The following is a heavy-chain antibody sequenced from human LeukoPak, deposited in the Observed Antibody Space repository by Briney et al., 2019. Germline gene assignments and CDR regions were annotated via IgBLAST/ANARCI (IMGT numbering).Heavy chain of an antibody. Sequence: GASVKVSCKASGYTFTSYGISWVRQAPGQGPEWMGWITAYNGNTNYAQKLQGRVTMTTDTSPSTAYIELRSLRSDDTAVYYCASNQLALDFDYWGQGTLVTVSS. J-gene: IGHJ4*02. CDR3: ASNQLALDFDY. D-gene: IGHD2-2*01. V-gene: IGHV1-18*01. CDR1: GYTFTSYG. CDR2: ITAYNGNT.